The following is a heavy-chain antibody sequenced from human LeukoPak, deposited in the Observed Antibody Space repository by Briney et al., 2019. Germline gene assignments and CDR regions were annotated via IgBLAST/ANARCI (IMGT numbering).Heavy chain of an antibody. CDR1: GYSFTSYW. J-gene: IGHJ4*02. CDR2: IYPGDSDT. Sequence: NHGESLKISCKGSGYSFTSYWIGWVRQMPGKGLEWMGIIYPGDSDTRYSPSFQGQVTISADKSISTAYLQWSSLKASDTAMYYCARFHVYYDILTGRGYFDYWGQGTPVTVSS. D-gene: IGHD3-9*01. CDR3: ARFHVYYDILTGRGYFDY. V-gene: IGHV5-51*01.